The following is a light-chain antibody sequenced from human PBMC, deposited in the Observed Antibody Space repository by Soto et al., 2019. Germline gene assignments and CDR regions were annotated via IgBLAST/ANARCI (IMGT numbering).Light chain of an antibody. CDR1: QSVRGNY. CDR2: GTS. V-gene: IGKV3-20*01. CDR3: QQYGDSFRT. J-gene: IGKJ1*01. Sequence: EIVLTQSPGTLSLSPGEGATLSCRASQSVRGNYLAWYQQKPGQAPRLLAYGTSSRATGIPDRFSGSGSGTDFTLTISRLEPEDFAVYYCQQYGDSFRTFGQGTKVDIK.